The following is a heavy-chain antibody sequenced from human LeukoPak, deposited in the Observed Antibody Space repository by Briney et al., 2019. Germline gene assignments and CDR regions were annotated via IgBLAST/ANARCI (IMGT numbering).Heavy chain of an antibody. CDR1: GFTFGDYT. D-gene: IGHD1-26*01. V-gene: IGHV3-49*05. CDR3: TRDPPTRY. J-gene: IGHJ4*02. CDR2: IRNKADGGTP. Sequence: KPGRSLRLSCTASGFTFGDYTITWIRQAPGKGLEWVGFIRNKADGGTPEYAASVKGRSTISRDDSKSIAYLQMNSLKTDDTAVYYCTRDPPTRYWGQGTLVSVSS.